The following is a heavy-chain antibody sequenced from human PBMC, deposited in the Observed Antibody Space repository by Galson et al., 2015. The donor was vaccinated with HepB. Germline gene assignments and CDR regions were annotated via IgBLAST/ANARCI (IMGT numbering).Heavy chain of an antibody. D-gene: IGHD6-13*01. CDR3: ARDREYSSSWNRAVAGYYYYGMDV. CDR1: GFTFSSYA. V-gene: IGHV3-30-3*01. Sequence: TLRLSCAASGFTFSSYAMHWVRQAPGKGLEWVAVISYDGSNKYYADSVKGRFTISRDNSKNTLYLQMNSLRAEDTAVYYCARDREYSSSWNRAVAGYYYYGMDVWGQGTTVTVSS. CDR2: ISYDGSNK. J-gene: IGHJ6*02.